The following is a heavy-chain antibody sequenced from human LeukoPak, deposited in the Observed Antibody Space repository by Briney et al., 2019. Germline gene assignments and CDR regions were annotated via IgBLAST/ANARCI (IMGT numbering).Heavy chain of an antibody. Sequence: GRSLRLSCTASGFTLSNFGMHWVRQAPGKGLEWVGVISDDGSNTFYADSVKGRFTISRDNSKNTLYLQLNSLRPEDTAVYYCAKDADTATIIYWYFDLWGRGTLVTVSS. CDR2: ISDDGSNT. J-gene: IGHJ2*01. D-gene: IGHD5-18*01. CDR1: GFTLSNFG. V-gene: IGHV3-30*18. CDR3: AKDADTATIIYWYFDL.